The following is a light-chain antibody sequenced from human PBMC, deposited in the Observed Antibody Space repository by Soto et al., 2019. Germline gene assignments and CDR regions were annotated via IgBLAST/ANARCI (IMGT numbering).Light chain of an antibody. J-gene: IGKJ1*01. CDR2: GAS. Sequence: DIVMTQSSATLSVSPGGRVTLSCTSSQSVSSNLAWYQQKPGQAPSPIIYGASSRATGIPDRFSGSWSGTDCTLTISRLEPEDVPVYYCQQYGISPRTLDQGTKVDIK. CDR3: QQYGISPRT. CDR1: QSVSSN. V-gene: IGKV3-20*01.